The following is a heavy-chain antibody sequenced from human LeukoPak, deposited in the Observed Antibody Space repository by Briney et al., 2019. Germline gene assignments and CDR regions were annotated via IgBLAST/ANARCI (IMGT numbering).Heavy chain of an antibody. J-gene: IGHJ5*02. V-gene: IGHV1-2*02. Sequence: ASVKVSCKASGYTFTGYYMHWVRQAPGQGLEWMGWINPNSGGTNYAQKFQGRVTMTRDTSISTAYMELSRLRSDDTAVYYCARVLAAASWFDPWGQGTLVTVSS. CDR1: GYTFTGYY. CDR2: INPNSGGT. D-gene: IGHD6-13*01. CDR3: ARVLAAASWFDP.